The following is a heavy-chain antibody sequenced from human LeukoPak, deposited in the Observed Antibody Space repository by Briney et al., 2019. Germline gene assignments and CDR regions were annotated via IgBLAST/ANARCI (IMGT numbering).Heavy chain of an antibody. CDR1: GFTFSNHA. CDR2: ISGSGGGT. CDR3: AKSSGSYYY. V-gene: IGHV3-23*01. D-gene: IGHD1-26*01. J-gene: IGHJ4*02. Sequence: PGGSLRLSCAASGFTFSNHAMSWVRQAPGKGLERVSGISGSGGGTYYADSVRGRFTISRDNSKNTLYLQLNSLRAEDTAAYYRAKSSGSYYYWGQGTLVTVSS.